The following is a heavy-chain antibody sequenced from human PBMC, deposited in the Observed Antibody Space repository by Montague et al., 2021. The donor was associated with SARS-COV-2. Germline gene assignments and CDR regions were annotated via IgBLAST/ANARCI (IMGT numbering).Heavy chain of an antibody. Sequence: SLRLSCAASGSTFSSYVIHWVRQAPGKGLEWVAVMSYDGSNKYYADSVKGRFTISRDNSKSTLYLQMNSLRAEDTAVYYCARDGWSTVVVVPATPGFDYWGQGTLVTVSS. CDR2: MSYDGSNK. CDR3: ARDGWSTVVVVPATPGFDY. J-gene: IGHJ4*02. V-gene: IGHV3-30-3*01. CDR1: GSTFSSYV. D-gene: IGHD2-15*01.